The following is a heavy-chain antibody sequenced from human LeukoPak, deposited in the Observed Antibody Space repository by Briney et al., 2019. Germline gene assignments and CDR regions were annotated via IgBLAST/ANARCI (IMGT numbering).Heavy chain of an antibody. J-gene: IGHJ6*03. CDR1: GFTFSSHG. D-gene: IGHD1-26*01. CDR3: ARLGSYYYYYMDV. V-gene: IGHV3-21*01. Sequence: GGSLRLSCAASGFTFSSHGMSWVRQAPGKGLEWVSSISSSSSYIYYADSVKGRFTITRDNAKNSLYLQMNSLRAEDTAVYYCARLGSYYYYYMDVWGKGTTVTVSS. CDR2: ISSSSSYI.